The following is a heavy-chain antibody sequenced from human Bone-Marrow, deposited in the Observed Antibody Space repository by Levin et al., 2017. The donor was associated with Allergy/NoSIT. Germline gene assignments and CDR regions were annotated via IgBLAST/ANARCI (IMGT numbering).Heavy chain of an antibody. CDR2: ISYDTKKE. D-gene: IGHD3-3*01. CDR3: ARETADDFWSGYYAGDGMDA. CDR1: AFTFNTSS. Sequence: GGSLRLSCATSAFTFNTSSMHWVRQAPGKGLEWLAVISYDTKKEYYSDSVKGRFTISRDNSKNVLFLQMNSLRVEDTAVYYCARETADDFWSGYYAGDGMDAWGQGTTVTVSS. V-gene: IGHV3-30*04. J-gene: IGHJ6*02.